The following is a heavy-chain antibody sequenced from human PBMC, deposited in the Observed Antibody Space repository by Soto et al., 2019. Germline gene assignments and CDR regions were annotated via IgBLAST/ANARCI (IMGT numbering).Heavy chain of an antibody. CDR1: GYTFTGCY. D-gene: IGHD4-17*01. CDR2: INPNSGGT. J-gene: IGHJ6*02. Sequence: QVQLVQSGAEVKKPGASVKVSCKASGYTFTGCYMHWVRQAPGQGLEWMGWINPNSGGTNYAQKFQGWVTMTRDTSISTAYMELSRLRSDDTAVYYCARGAENTVTTYYYYGMDVWGQGTTVTVSS. CDR3: ARGAENTVTTYYYYGMDV. V-gene: IGHV1-2*04.